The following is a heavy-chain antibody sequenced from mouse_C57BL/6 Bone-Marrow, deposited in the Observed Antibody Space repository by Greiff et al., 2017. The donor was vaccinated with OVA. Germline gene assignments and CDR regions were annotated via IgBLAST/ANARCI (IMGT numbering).Heavy chain of an antibody. Sequence: VQLQQSGPGLVKPSQSLSLTCSVTGYSITSGSYWNWIRQFPGNKLEWMCYISYDGSNNYNPSLKNRISITRDTSKNQFFLKLNSVTTEDTATYYCGGGYAMDYWGQGTSVTVSS. CDR1: GYSITSGSY. CDR2: ISYDGSN. V-gene: IGHV3-6*01. CDR3: GGGYAMDY. J-gene: IGHJ4*01.